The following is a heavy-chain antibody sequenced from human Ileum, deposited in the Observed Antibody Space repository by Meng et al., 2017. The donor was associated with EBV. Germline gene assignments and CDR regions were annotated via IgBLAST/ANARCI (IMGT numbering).Heavy chain of an antibody. CDR1: GGSCSSYV. Sequence: QVKLLLSGAEVKKTGFSVKVPCKASGGSCSSYVITWVRQAPGQGLEWMGRIIPIFSTTNYAQKFQGRVTITADESTGTVYMELSSLRYDDTAAYFCARGYDTIRYFFDSWGQGTLVTVSS. J-gene: IGHJ4*02. V-gene: IGHV1-69*18. CDR3: ARGYDTIRYFFDS. D-gene: IGHD3-22*01. CDR2: IIPIFSTT.